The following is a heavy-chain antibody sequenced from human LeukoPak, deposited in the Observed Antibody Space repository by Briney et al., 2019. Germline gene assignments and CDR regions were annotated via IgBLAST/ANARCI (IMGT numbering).Heavy chain of an antibody. CDR2: ISYDGSNK. CDR1: GFTFSSYA. CDR3: AREPAAAGGGFDY. V-gene: IGHV3-30-3*01. J-gene: IGHJ4*02. D-gene: IGHD6-13*01. Sequence: GGSLRLSCAASGFTFSSYAMHWVRQAPGKGLEWVAVISYDGSNKYYADSVKGRFTISRDNSKNTLYLQMNSLRAEDTAVYYCAREPAAAGGGFDYWGQGTLVTVSS.